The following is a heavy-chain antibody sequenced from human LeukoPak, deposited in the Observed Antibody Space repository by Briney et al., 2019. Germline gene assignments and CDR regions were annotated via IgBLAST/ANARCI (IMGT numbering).Heavy chain of an antibody. CDR1: GGPISSGDYY. J-gene: IGHJ4*02. Sequence: PSETLSLTCTVSGGPISSGDYYWSWIRQPPGKGLEWIGYIYYSGSTYYNPPLKSRVTISVDTSKNQFSLKLSSVTAADTAVYYCARVPNDYGGAGYFDYWGQGTLVTVSS. V-gene: IGHV4-30-4*01. D-gene: IGHD4-23*01. CDR3: ARVPNDYGGAGYFDY. CDR2: IYYSGST.